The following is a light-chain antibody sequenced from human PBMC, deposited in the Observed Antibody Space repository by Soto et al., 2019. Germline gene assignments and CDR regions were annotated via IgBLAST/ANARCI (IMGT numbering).Light chain of an antibody. CDR3: SSFVAGNNYWV. Sequence: QSALTQPPSASGSPGRSVTISCTGTSSDVGGYDYVSWFQQHPGKAPKLIIYEVTKRPSGVPDRFSASKSGNTASLTVSGLQAEAEADYYCSSFVAGNNYWVFGGGTKLTVL. CDR1: SSDVGGYDY. J-gene: IGLJ3*02. CDR2: EVT. V-gene: IGLV2-8*01.